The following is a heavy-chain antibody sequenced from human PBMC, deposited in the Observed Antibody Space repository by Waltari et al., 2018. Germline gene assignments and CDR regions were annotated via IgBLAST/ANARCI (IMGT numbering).Heavy chain of an antibody. V-gene: IGHV1-69*14. D-gene: IGHD4-17*01. CDR3: ARDPKGTTVIYDAFDL. CDR1: GGTFSSYE. CDR2: IIPIFGTP. Sequence: QVHLVQSGAEVKKPGSSVRVSCKASGGTFSSYEFNWVRQAPGQGLEWMGGIIPIFGTPIYAQKFQGRVTITADTSTTTAYMELSSLRFEDTAVYYCARDPKGTTVIYDAFDLWGQGTTVTVS. J-gene: IGHJ3*01.